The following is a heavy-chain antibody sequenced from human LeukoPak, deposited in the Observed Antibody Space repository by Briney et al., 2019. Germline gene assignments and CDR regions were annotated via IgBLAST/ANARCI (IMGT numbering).Heavy chain of an antibody. V-gene: IGHV5-51*01. J-gene: IGHJ4*02. CDR2: IYPGGSDT. D-gene: IGHD3-3*01. CDR1: GYSFTSYW. CDR3: ARRRSDFWSGHYFDY. Sequence: GESLKISCKGSGYSFTSYWIGWVRQMPGKGLEWMGIIYPGGSDTRYSPSFQGQVTISADKSISTAYLQWSSLKASDTAMYYCARRRSDFWSGHYFDYWGQGTLVTVSS.